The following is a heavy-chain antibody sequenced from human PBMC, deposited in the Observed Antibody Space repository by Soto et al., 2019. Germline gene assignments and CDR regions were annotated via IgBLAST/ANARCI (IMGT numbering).Heavy chain of an antibody. V-gene: IGHV4-34*01. J-gene: IGHJ4*02. CDR1: GGSFSGYY. CDR3: ARGMIPDSSGYYPDY. Sequence: QVQLQQWGAGLLKPSETLSLTCAVYGGSFSGYYWSWIRQPPGKGLEWIGEINHSGSTNYNPSLKSRVTISVDTSKNQFSLKLNSVTAADTAVYYCARGMIPDSSGYYPDYWGQGTLVTVSS. CDR2: INHSGST. D-gene: IGHD3-22*01.